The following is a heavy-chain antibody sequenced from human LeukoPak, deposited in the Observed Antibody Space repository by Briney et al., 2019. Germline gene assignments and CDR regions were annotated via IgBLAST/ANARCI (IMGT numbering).Heavy chain of an antibody. CDR3: AVNSSGYYNFY. V-gene: IGHV3-21*01. J-gene: IGHJ4*02. D-gene: IGHD3-22*01. CDR1: GFTFSSYS. CDR2: INSSSSYI. Sequence: GGSLRLSCAASGFTFSSYSMNWVRQAPGKGLEWVSSINSSSSYIYYADSVKGRFTISRDNAKNSLYLQMNSLRAEDTAVYYCAVNSSGYYNFYWGQGTLVTVSS.